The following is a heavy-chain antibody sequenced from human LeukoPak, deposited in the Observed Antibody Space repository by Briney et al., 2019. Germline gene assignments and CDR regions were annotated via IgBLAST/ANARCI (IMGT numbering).Heavy chain of an antibody. V-gene: IGHV4-31*03. D-gene: IGHD3-16*02. CDR2: IYYSGST. Sequence: SETLSLTCTVSGGSISSGGYYWSWIRQHPGKGLEWIGYIYYSGSTYYNPSLKSRVTISVDTSKNQFSLKLSSVTAADTAVCYCAGRGELSLGDYWGQGTLVTVSS. J-gene: IGHJ4*02. CDR3: AGRGELSLGDY. CDR1: GGSISSGGYY.